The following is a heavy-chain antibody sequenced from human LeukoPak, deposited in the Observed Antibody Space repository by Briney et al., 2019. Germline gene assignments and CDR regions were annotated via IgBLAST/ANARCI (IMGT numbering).Heavy chain of an antibody. Sequence: SETLSLTCTVSGYSISSGYYWGWIRQPPGKGLEWIGEINHSGSTNYNPSLKSRVTISVDMSKNHFSLRLSSVTAADTAMYYCARGTLYSGWSYYFDYWGQGSQVTVSS. J-gene: IGHJ4*02. CDR2: INHSGST. D-gene: IGHD6-19*01. CDR1: GYSISSGYY. CDR3: ARGTLYSGWSYYFDY. V-gene: IGHV4-38-2*02.